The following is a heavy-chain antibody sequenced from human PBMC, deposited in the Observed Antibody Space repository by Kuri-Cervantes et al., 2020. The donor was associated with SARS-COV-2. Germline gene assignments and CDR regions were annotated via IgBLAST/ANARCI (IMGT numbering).Heavy chain of an antibody. CDR1: GFTFSDYY. Sequence: GSLRLSCAASGFTFSDYYMSWIRQAPGKGLEWVSYISSSGSTIYYADSVKGRFTISRDNAKNSLYLQMNSLRAEDMALYYCARAYCSSTSCFKYFDYWGQGTLVTVSS. J-gene: IGHJ4*02. V-gene: IGHV3-11*01. CDR2: ISSSGSTI. CDR3: ARAYCSSTSCFKYFDY. D-gene: IGHD2-2*01.